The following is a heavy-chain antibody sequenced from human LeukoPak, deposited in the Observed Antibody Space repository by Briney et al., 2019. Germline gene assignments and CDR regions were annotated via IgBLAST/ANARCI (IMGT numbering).Heavy chain of an antibody. CDR3: ARLNSYGPYYFDY. CDR1: GFTFSSYW. J-gene: IGHJ4*02. V-gene: IGHV3-74*01. CDR2: INSDGSST. Sequence: GSLRLSCAASGFTFSSYWMHWVRQAPGKGLVWVSRINSDGSSTSYADSVKGRFTIFRDNAKKTLYLQMNSLRAEDTAVYYCARLNSYGPYYFDYWGQGTLVTVSS. D-gene: IGHD5-18*01.